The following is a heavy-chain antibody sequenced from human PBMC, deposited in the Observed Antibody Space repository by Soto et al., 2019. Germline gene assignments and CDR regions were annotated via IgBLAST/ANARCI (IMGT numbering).Heavy chain of an antibody. Sequence: SVKVSCKASGYTFSDNYIYWVLQAPGQGLEWMGGIIPIFGTANYAQKFQGRVTITADESTSTAYMELSSLRSEDTAVYYCARWIRGNYYDSSGYSNWGQGTLVTVSS. CDR2: IIPIFGTA. D-gene: IGHD3-22*01. CDR1: GYTFSDNY. J-gene: IGHJ4*02. V-gene: IGHV1-69*13. CDR3: ARWIRGNYYDSSGYSN.